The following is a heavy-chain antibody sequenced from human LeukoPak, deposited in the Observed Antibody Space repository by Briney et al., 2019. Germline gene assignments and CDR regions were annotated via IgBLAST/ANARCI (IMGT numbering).Heavy chain of an antibody. CDR1: EFTFSDYY. CDR2: ISSNSNTI. J-gene: IGHJ6*02. Sequence: PGGSLRLSCKASEFTFSDYYMDWARQAPGKGLEWVSYISSNSNTIYYADSVKGRFTISRDNGKNSLYLQMNSLRAEDTAVYYCARDLQGSYYYGMDVWGQGTTVIVSS. V-gene: IGHV3-48*01. D-gene: IGHD2-15*01. CDR3: ARDLQGSYYYGMDV.